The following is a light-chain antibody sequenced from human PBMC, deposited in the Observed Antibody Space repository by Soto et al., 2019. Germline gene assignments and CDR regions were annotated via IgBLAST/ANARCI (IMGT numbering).Light chain of an antibody. CDR2: KVS. CDR3: QQYISDPWT. V-gene: IGKV1-5*03. J-gene: IGKJ1*01. CDR1: QRVGCW. Sequence: DIQMTQSPSTLSASVGDRVTITCRASQRVGCWLAWFQHKAGNAPKVLLYKVSSLESGVPSRFSGSGSGTEFTRTISILQPDDFATYYCQQYISDPWTFGQETRVQIK.